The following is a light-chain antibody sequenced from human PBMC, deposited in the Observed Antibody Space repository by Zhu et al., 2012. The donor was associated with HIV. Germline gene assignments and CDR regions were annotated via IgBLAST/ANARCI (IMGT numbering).Light chain of an antibody. CDR2: EAS. V-gene: IGKV1-5*03. CDR3: QQYYTPSYT. J-gene: IGKJ2*01. CDR1: QSVYKW. Sequence: DIQMTQSPSTLSASVGDRVTITCRASQSVYKWLAWYQQKPEKAPKLLIYEASSLETGVPSRFSGSGSGTEFTLTISSLQPDDFATYSGQQYYTPSYTFGQGTKLQIK.